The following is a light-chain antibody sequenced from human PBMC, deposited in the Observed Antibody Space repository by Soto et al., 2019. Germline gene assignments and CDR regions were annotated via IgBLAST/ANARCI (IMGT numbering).Light chain of an antibody. CDR1: SSDVGAYNY. CDR2: EVN. J-gene: IGLJ3*02. CDR3: PSYAGSNISV. Sequence: QSALTQPPSASGSPGQSVTISCTGTSSDVGAYNYVSWYQQYPGKAPKLMIYEVNKRPSGVPDRFSGSKSGKTASLTVSGLQPEDEADYHSPSYAGSNISVFGGGTKLTVL. V-gene: IGLV2-8*01.